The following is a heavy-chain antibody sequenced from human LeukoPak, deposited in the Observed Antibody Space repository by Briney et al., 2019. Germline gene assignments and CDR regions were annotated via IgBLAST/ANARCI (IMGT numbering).Heavy chain of an antibody. J-gene: IGHJ4*02. Sequence: GGSLRLSCAASGXTFSDYYVSWIRQAPGKGLEWVSYISSSSSYTNYAYSVKGRFTISRDNAKNSLYLQMNSLRAEDTAVYYCALSTATGRYFDYWGQGTLVTVSS. D-gene: IGHD5-18*01. V-gene: IGHV3-11*03. CDR3: ALSTATGRYFDY. CDR2: ISSSSSYT. CDR1: GXTFSDYY.